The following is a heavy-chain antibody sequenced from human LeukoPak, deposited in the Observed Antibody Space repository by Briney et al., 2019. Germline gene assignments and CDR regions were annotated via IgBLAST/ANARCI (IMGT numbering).Heavy chain of an antibody. Sequence: PGETLKICCKGSGYSFTNYWIGWVRQMPGKGLEWMGIIYPGDSDTRYSPSFQCQVTISADKATTTAYLQWRSRQASDTAMYYCARLTPYYYMDVWGKGTTVTVSS. CDR2: IYPGDSDT. CDR3: ARLTPYYYMDV. J-gene: IGHJ6*03. V-gene: IGHV5-51*01. CDR1: GYSFTNYW.